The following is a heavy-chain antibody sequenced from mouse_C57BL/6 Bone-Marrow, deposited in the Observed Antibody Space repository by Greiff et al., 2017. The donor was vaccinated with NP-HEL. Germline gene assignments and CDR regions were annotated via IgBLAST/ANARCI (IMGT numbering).Heavy chain of an antibody. J-gene: IGHJ3*01. CDR2: IHPNSGST. V-gene: IGHV1-64*01. CDR3: ARSIYYGSSRFAY. CDR1: GYTFTSYW. D-gene: IGHD1-1*01. Sequence: VQLQQPGAELVKPGASVKLSCEASGYTFTSYWMHWVKQRPGQGLEWIGMIHPNSGSTNYNEKFKSKATLTVDQSSSTAYMQLSSLTSEDSAVYYCARSIYYGSSRFAYWGQGTLVTVSA.